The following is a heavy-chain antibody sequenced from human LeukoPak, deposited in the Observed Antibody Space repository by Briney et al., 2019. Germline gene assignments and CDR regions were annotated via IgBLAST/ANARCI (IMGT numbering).Heavy chain of an antibody. CDR2: IYTSGST. D-gene: IGHD2-2*01. CDR1: GGSISSYY. CDR3: AREGGYCSSTSCQSFDY. J-gene: IGHJ4*02. Sequence: SETLSLTCTVSGGSISSYYWSWIRQPAGKGLEWIGRIYTSGSTNYNPSLKSRVTMSVDTSKNQFSLKLSSVTAADTAVYYCAREGGYCSSTSCQSFDYWGQGTLVTVSS. V-gene: IGHV4-4*07.